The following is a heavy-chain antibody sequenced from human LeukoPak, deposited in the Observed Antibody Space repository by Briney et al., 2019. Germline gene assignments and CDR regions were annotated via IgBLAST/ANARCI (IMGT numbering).Heavy chain of an antibody. V-gene: IGHV4-59*01. J-gene: IGHJ5*02. Sequence: SETLSLTCTVSGGSISGYYWTWIRQPPGKGLEWIGYIYYSGSTNYKPSLKSRVTISVDTSKNQFSLKLSSVTAADTAVYYCARGGYYGSGNDFRFDPWGQGTLVTVPS. CDR3: ARGGYYGSGNDFRFDP. CDR2: IYYSGST. CDR1: GGSISGYY. D-gene: IGHD3-10*01.